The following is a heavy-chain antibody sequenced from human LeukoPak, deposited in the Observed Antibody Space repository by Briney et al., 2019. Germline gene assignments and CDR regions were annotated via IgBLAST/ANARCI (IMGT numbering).Heavy chain of an antibody. CDR1: GFTFSSYG. J-gene: IGHJ1*01. V-gene: IGHV3-30*02. CDR2: IRYDGSNK. D-gene: IGHD3-10*01. CDR3: AKTIGAPAEYFQD. Sequence: PGGSLRLSCAASGFTFSSYGMHWVRQAPGKGLEWVAFIRYDGSNKYYADSVKGRFTISRDNSKNTLYLQMNSLRAEDTAVYYCAKTIGAPAEYFQDWGQGTLVTVSS.